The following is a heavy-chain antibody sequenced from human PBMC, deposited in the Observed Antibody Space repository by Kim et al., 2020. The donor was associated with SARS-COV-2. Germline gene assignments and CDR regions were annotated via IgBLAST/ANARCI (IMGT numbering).Heavy chain of an antibody. V-gene: IGHV4-59*01. D-gene: IGHD3-3*01. CDR2: IYYSGST. Sequence: SETLSLTCTVSGGSISSYYWSWIRQPPGKGLEWIGYIYYSGSTNYNPSLKSRVTISVDTSKNQFSLKLSSVTAADTAVYYCARDHREWLQYTANWDVNLWSRGTLVTVSS. CDR3: ARDHREWLQYTANWDVNL. J-gene: IGHJ2*01. CDR1: GGSISSYY.